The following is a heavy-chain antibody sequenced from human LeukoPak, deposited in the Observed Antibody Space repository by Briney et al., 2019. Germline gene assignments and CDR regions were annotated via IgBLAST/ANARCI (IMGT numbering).Heavy chain of an antibody. CDR3: ARKNSGSEDY. CDR2: IDSESNYI. V-gene: IGHV3-21*01. D-gene: IGHD5-12*01. CDR1: GFTFSSYS. Sequence: PGGSLRLSCAASGFTFSSYSMNWVRQAPGKGLEWVSSIDSESNYIYYADSVKGRFTISRDNAKNSLYLQMSSLRAEDTALYYCARKNSGSEDYWGQGTLVTVSS. J-gene: IGHJ4*02.